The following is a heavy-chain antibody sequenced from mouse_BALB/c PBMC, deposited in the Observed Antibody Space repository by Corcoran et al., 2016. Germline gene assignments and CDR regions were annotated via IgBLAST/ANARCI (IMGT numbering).Heavy chain of an antibody. V-gene: IGHV3-6*02. J-gene: IGHJ2*01. CDR3: AREYYDFDY. Sequence: DVQLQESGPGLVKPSQSLSLTCSVTGYSITSGYYWNWIRQFPGNKLEWMGYISYDGSNNYNPSLKNRISITRDTSKNQFFLKLNSVTTEDTATYYCAREYYDFDYWGQGTTLTVSS. CDR2: ISYDGSN. CDR1: GYSITSGYY. D-gene: IGHD2-4*01.